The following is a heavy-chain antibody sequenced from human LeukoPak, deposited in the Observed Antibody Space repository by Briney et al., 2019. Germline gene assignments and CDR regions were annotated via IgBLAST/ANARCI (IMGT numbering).Heavy chain of an antibody. CDR2: IYHSGST. J-gene: IGHJ4*02. CDR3: ARARGYCSSTSCSWDLDY. D-gene: IGHD2-2*01. V-gene: IGHV4-38-2*01. CDR1: HYSISSGYY. Sequence: KPSETLSLTCAVSHYSISSGYYWGWIRQPPGKGLEWIGSIYHSGSTYYNPSLKSRVTISIDTSKNQFSLKLSSVTAADTAVYYCARARGYCSSTSCSWDLDYWGQGTLVTVSS.